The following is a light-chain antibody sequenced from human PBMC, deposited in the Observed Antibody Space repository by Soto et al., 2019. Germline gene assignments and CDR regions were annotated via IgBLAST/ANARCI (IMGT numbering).Light chain of an antibody. CDR2: DAS. Sequence: EIVLTQSPATLSLSPGERATLSCRASQSVSRYLAWYQQKPGQAPRLLIYDASNRATGIPARFSGSGSGIDFTLTISSLDPEDFAVYYCQQRSDWPSTFGGGTKVQIK. CDR3: QQRSDWPST. V-gene: IGKV3-11*01. J-gene: IGKJ4*01. CDR1: QSVSRY.